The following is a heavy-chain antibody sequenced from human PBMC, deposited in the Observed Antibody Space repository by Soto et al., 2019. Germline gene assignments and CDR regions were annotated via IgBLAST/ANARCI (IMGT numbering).Heavy chain of an antibody. V-gene: IGHV4-59*01. CDR1: GRSISSYY. Sequence: PSETLSLTCTFYGRSISSYYWSWIRQPPGKGLEWIGYIYYSGSTNYNPSLKSRVTISVDSSKNQFSLKLNSVTAADTAVYYCARDLWGYCGTDCYPLDVWGQGTTVT. CDR3: ARDLWGYCGTDCYPLDV. D-gene: IGHD2-21*02. CDR2: IYYSGST. J-gene: IGHJ6*02.